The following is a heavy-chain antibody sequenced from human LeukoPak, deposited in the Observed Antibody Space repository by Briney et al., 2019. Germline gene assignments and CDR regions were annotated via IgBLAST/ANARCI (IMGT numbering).Heavy chain of an antibody. J-gene: IGHJ4*02. V-gene: IGHV1-24*01. CDR1: GYTLTELS. Sequence: EASVKVSCKVSGYTLTELSMHWVRQAPGKGLEWMGGFDPEDGETIYAQKFQGRVTMTEDTSTDTAYMELSSLRSEDTAVYYCARGYDSSGRPDYWGQGALVTVSS. CDR2: FDPEDGET. D-gene: IGHD3-22*01. CDR3: ARGYDSSGRPDY.